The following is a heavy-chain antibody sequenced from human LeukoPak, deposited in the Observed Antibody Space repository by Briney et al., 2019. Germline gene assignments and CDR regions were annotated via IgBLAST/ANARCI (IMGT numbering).Heavy chain of an antibody. V-gene: IGHV5-51*01. D-gene: IGHD3-22*01. CDR2: IYPGDSDT. CDR1: GYSFTSYW. CDR3: ARHLGDSSGYYHYYYYYGMDV. Sequence: GESLKISCKGSGYSFTSYWIGWVRQMPGKGLEWMGIIYPGDSDTRYSPSFQGQVTISADKSISTAYLQWSSLKASDTAMYYCARHLGDSSGYYHYYYYYGMDVWGQGTMVTVSS. J-gene: IGHJ6*02.